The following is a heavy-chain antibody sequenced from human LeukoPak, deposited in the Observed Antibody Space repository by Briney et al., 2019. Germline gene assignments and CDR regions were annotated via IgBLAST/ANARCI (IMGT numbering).Heavy chain of an antibody. Sequence: GSSLRLSCAASGLTFNSYVMHWGRQAPGEGLEWVANITQDGSEDVYVDSLTGRFTISRDDAKNSLFLQMNTLRAEDTAVYYCARDPYSSTWSYGMDVWGQGTTVTVSS. CDR3: ARDPYSSTWSYGMDV. CDR1: GLTFNSYV. V-gene: IGHV3-7*05. D-gene: IGHD6-6*01. CDR2: ITQDGSED. J-gene: IGHJ6*02.